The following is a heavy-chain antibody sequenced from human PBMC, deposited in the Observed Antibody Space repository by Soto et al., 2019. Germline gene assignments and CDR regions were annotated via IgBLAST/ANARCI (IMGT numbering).Heavy chain of an antibody. Sequence: SGFSLSTSGMCVSWLRQPPGKALEWLALIDWDDDKYYSTSLKTRLTISKDTSKNQVVLTVTNMDPVDTATYFCARLSYRSFNFDYWGQGTLVTVSS. D-gene: IGHD3-16*02. V-gene: IGHV2-70*01. CDR3: ARLSYRSFNFDY. J-gene: IGHJ4*02. CDR1: GFSLSTSGMC. CDR2: IDWDDDK.